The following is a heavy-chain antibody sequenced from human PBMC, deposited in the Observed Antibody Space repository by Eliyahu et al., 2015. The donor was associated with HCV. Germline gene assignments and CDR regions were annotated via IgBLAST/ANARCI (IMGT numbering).Heavy chain of an antibody. CDR1: GFTVXSXY. D-gene: IGHD2-2*01. Sequence: EVQLVESGGGLVQPGGSLRLSCAASGFTVXSXYMXXVRQAPGKGLEWVSVIYSGGSTYYADSVKGRFTXSRDNSKNTLYLQMNSLRAEDTAVYYCARDRVVVVPAAIPRVYYYGMDVWGQGTTVTVSS. CDR3: ARDRVVVVPAAIPRVYYYGMDV. V-gene: IGHV3-66*02. CDR2: IYSGGST. J-gene: IGHJ6*02.